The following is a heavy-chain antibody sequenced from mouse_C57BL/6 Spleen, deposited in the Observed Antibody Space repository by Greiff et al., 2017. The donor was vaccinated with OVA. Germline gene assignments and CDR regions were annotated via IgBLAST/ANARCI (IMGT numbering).Heavy chain of an antibody. J-gene: IGHJ1*03. Sequence: QVHVKQPGAELVKPGASVKLSCKASGYTFTSYWMQWVKQRPGQGLEWIGEIDPSDSYTNYNQKFKGKATLTVDTSSSTAYMQLSSLTSEDAAVYYCARSWSGGYFDVWGTGTTVTVSS. CDR1: GYTFTSYW. CDR3: ARSWSGGYFDV. V-gene: IGHV1-50*01. CDR2: IDPSDSYT.